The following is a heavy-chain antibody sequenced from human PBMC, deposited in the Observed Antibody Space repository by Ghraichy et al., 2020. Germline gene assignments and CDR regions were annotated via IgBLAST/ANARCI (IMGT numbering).Heavy chain of an antibody. D-gene: IGHD6-13*01. CDR2: IYYSGST. Sequence: SETLSLTCTVSGGSISSSSYYWGWIRQPPGKGLEWIGSIYYSGSTYYNPSLKSRVTISVDTSKNQFSLKLSSVTAADTAVYYCARGLYSSSFNYWGQGTLVTVSS. CDR1: GGSISSSSYY. V-gene: IGHV4-39*07. J-gene: IGHJ4*02. CDR3: ARGLYSSSFNY.